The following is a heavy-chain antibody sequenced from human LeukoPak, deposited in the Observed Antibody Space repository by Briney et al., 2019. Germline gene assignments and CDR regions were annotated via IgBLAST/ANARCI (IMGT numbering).Heavy chain of an antibody. D-gene: IGHD6-19*01. J-gene: IGHJ4*02. CDR3: ARLGSGWYY. CDR1: ARTFSSYA. CDR2: FIPFFDTA. V-gene: IGHV1-69*06. Sequence: SVKVACKASARTFSSYAISWVRPPPGQVLGWMGGFIPFFDTAKYGQKYQGKVTITADKSTSTAYMELSSLRSEDTAVYYCARLGSGWYYWGQGTLVTVSS.